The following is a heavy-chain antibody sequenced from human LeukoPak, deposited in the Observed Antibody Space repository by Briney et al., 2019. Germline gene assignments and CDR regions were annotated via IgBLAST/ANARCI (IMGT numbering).Heavy chain of an antibody. D-gene: IGHD3-22*01. V-gene: IGHV3-9*01. J-gene: IGHJ4*02. CDR2: ITWNSGSI. CDR3: AKDGYYDATGYPDY. Sequence: GGSLRLSCAASGFTFHDYAMHWVRQAPGKGLKWVSGITWNSGSIGYADSVKGRFTISRDNAKNSLYLQMNSLRAEDTALYYCAKDGYYDATGYPDYWGQGTLVTVSS. CDR1: GFTFHDYA.